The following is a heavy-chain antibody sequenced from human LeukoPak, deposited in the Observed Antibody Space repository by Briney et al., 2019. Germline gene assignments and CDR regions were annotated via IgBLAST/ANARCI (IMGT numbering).Heavy chain of an antibody. V-gene: IGHV4-61*02. CDR1: GGSISSGSYY. Sequence: SETLSLTCTVSGGSISSGSYYWSWIRQPAGKGLEWIGRIYTSGSTNYNPSLKSRVTISVDTSKDQFSLKLSSVTAADTAVYYCARALEYYDFWSGYSYFDYWGQGTLVTLSS. J-gene: IGHJ4*02. CDR3: ARALEYYDFWSGYSYFDY. CDR2: IYTSGST. D-gene: IGHD3-3*01.